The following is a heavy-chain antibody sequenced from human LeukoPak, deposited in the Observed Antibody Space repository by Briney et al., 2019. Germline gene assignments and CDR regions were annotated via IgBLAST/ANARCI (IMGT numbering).Heavy chain of an antibody. J-gene: IGHJ5*02. CDR3: ARELIPSSSWYGGWFDP. Sequence: ASVKVSCKASGYTFTSYDINWVRQATGQGLEWMGWMNPNSGNTGYAQKFQGRVTMTRNISISTAYMELSSLRSEDTAVYYCARELIPSSSWYGGWFDPWGQGTLVTVSS. V-gene: IGHV1-8*01. D-gene: IGHD6-13*01. CDR1: GYTFTSYD. CDR2: MNPNSGNT.